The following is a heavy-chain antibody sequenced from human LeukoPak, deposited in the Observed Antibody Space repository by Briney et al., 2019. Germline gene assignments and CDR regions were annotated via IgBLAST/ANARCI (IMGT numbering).Heavy chain of an antibody. J-gene: IGHJ5*02. V-gene: IGHV4-39*01. D-gene: IGHD2-2*01. CDR3: ARQGFCSSTSCYAVDWFDP. Sequence: SETVSLTCTVSGGSISSTSYYWGWIRQPPGKGLEWIGSIYYSGSTYYNPSLKSRATISVDTSKNQFSLNLSSVTAADTAVYYCARQGFCSSTSCYAVDWFDPWGQGTLVPVSS. CDR2: IYYSGST. CDR1: GGSISSTSYY.